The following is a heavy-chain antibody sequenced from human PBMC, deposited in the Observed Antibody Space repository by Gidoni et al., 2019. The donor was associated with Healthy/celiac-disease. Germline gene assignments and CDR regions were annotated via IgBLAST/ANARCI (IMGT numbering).Heavy chain of an antibody. CDR2: IYYSGST. D-gene: IGHD3-9*01. CDR1: GGSLSSGGYY. J-gene: IGHJ5*02. CDR3: ARGHDILTGYTNWFDP. Sequence: QVQLQESGPGLVKPSQTLSLTCTVSGGSLSSGGYYWSWIRQHPGKGLEWIGYIYYSGSTYYNPSLKSRVTISVDTSKNQFSLKLSSVTAADTAVYYCARGHDILTGYTNWFDPWGQGTLVTVSS. V-gene: IGHV4-31*03.